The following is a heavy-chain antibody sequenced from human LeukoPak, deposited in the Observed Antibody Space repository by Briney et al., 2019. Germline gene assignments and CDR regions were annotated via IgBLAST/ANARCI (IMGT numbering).Heavy chain of an antibody. Sequence: SGPTLVNPPQTLTLTCTISGFALGTRGTSVSWIRQPPGKALEWLSRIAWDDDKFYSTSLSTRLTISKDISKNQVVLSMTNMDPVDTATYYCARSSVSVDYWGQGTLVTVSS. CDR1: GFALGTRGTS. CDR2: IAWDDDK. CDR3: ARSSVSVDY. V-gene: IGHV2-70*04. J-gene: IGHJ4*02.